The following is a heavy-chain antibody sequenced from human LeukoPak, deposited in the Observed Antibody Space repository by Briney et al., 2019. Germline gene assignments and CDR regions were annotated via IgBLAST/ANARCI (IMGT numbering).Heavy chain of an antibody. V-gene: IGHV3-74*01. CDR1: GFYFSNFW. D-gene: IGHD6-6*01. CDR2: IKTDGSIT. CDR3: TREADPAFSASSSPDF. Sequence: PGGSLQLSCASSGFYFSNFWMDWVRPAPGKGLEWVSRIKTDGSITSYADSGKGRFTISRDNAKNTLYLHMNSLKGEDTATYFCTREADPAFSASSSPDFWGQGTPVTVS. J-gene: IGHJ4*02.